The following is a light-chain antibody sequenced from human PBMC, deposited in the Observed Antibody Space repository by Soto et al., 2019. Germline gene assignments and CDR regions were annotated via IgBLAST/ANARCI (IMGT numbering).Light chain of an antibody. J-gene: IGLJ3*02. V-gene: IGLV1-47*01. CDR2: RND. CDR1: ISNIGSHY. Sequence: QSVLTQPPSASGTPGQRVTISCSGSISNIGSHYVYWYQQLPGTTPKLLIYRNDQRPSGVPNRFSGSKSGTSASLAISGPRSEDEADYYCAAWDNILSVWMFGGGTKLTVL. CDR3: AAWDNILSVWM.